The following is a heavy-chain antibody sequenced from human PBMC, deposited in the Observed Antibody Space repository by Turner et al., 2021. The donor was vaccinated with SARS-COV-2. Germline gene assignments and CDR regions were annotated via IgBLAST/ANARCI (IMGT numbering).Heavy chain of an antibody. CDR1: SVSIDNYIYF. J-gene: IGHJ3*01. CDR2: IDYSGGT. V-gene: IGHV4-39*01. CDR3: ARHCDKGAERCVTAFDF. Sequence: QLQMQESGPGLVTPSETLSLTCTVSSVSIDNYIYFWGWIRQPPGKGLELIGTIDYSGGTHDNPSLRSRVTMSIDTSKNHQFSLTLSSVTAADSAVYYCARHCDKGAERCVTAFDFWGQGTMVTVSS. D-gene: IGHD2-21*02.